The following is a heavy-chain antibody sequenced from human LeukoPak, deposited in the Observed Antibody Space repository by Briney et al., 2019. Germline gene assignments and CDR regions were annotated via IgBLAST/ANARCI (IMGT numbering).Heavy chain of an antibody. J-gene: IGHJ4*02. V-gene: IGHV4-59*01. CDR3: AREDRCRSSDPFDY. D-gene: IGHD4-17*01. Sequence: RPSETLSLTCTVSGGSISSYYWNWIRQPPGKGLEWIGYIYYSGSTNDNPSLKSRLTISVDTSKNQFSLELSSVTAADTAVYYCAREDRCRSSDPFDYWGQGTLVTVSS. CDR1: GGSISSYY. CDR2: IYYSGST.